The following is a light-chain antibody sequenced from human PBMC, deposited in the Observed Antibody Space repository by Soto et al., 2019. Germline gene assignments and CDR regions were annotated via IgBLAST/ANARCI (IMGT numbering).Light chain of an antibody. CDR1: SSNIGAGYD. V-gene: IGLV1-40*01. CDR2: GNS. J-gene: IGLJ1*01. Sequence: QSVLTQPPSVSGAPGQRVTISCTGSSSNIGAGYDAHWYQQFPGTAPKLLIYGNSNRPSGVPDRFSGSKSGTSASLAITGLQAEDEADYYCQSYDSSLSGVFGSGTKVTVL. CDR3: QSYDSSLSGV.